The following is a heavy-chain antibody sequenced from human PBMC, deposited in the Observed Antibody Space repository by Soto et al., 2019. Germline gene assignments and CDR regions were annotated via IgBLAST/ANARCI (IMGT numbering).Heavy chain of an antibody. D-gene: IGHD3-3*02. Sequence: EVQLVESGGGLVQPGGSLRLSCAASGFTFSRHWMTWVRQAPGKGLEWVANIKQDGSDKYYVDSVKGRFTISRDNAKNSLYLQMNSLIAEYTAVYYCARTRDSIADFDCWGQGTLVTVSS. CDR3: ARTRDSIADFDC. CDR1: GFTFSRHW. CDR2: IKQDGSDK. J-gene: IGHJ4*02. V-gene: IGHV3-7*01.